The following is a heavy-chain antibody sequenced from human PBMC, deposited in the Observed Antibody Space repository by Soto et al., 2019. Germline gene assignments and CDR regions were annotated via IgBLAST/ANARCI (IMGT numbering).Heavy chain of an antibody. CDR1: GGTFSSYA. CDR2: IIPIFGTA. Sequence: SVKVSCKASGGTFSSYAISWVRQAPGQGLEWMGGIIPIFGTANYAQKFQGRVTITADESTSTAYMELSSLRSEDTAVYYCAREPGRYVVSYSSSWTWGQGTLVTVSS. CDR3: AREPGRYVVSYSSSWT. D-gene: IGHD6-13*01. V-gene: IGHV1-69*13. J-gene: IGHJ4*02.